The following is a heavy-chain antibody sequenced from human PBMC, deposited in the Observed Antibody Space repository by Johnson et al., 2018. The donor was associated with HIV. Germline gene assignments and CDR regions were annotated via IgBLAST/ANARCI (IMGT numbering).Heavy chain of an antibody. Sequence: VLLVESRGVLVQPGGSLRLSCAASGFTVSSNEMSWVRQAPGKGLEWVSSISGGSTYYADHVKGRFTISRDNSKNTLYLQMNSLRAEDTAVYYCARDNIVLMVGGAFDIWGQGTMVTVSS. CDR3: ARDNIVLMVGGAFDI. V-gene: IGHV3-38-3*01. CDR2: ISGGST. D-gene: IGHD2-8*01. J-gene: IGHJ3*02. CDR1: GFTVSSNE.